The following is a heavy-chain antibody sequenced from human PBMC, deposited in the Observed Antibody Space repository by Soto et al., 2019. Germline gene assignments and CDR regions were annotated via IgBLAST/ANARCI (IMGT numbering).Heavy chain of an antibody. Sequence: QGQLVQSGAEVKMPGASVKVSCKASGYTFARYGISWVRQAPGEGLEWMGWISGYNGDTKYAQKFQGRVTMTVDTSTTTAYMELRSRTSDDRAVYYCAKNGQPPYYYYGMDVWGQGTTVTVSS. D-gene: IGHD2-8*01. CDR3: AKNGQPPYYYYGMDV. J-gene: IGHJ6*02. V-gene: IGHV1-18*01. CDR1: GYTFARYG. CDR2: ISGYNGDT.